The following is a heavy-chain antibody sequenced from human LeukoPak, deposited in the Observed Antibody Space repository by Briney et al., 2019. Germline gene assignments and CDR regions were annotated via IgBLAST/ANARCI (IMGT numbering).Heavy chain of an antibody. D-gene: IGHD2-2*01. CDR1: GGSISSSSYY. Sequence: PSETLSLTYTVSGGSISSSSYYWGWIRQPPGKGLEWIGSIYYSGSTYYNPSLKSRVTISVDTSKNQFSLKLSSVTAADTAVYYCARHLNLIYCSSTSCNFDYWGQGTLVTVSS. V-gene: IGHV4-39*01. CDR2: IYYSGST. J-gene: IGHJ4*02. CDR3: ARHLNLIYCSSTSCNFDY.